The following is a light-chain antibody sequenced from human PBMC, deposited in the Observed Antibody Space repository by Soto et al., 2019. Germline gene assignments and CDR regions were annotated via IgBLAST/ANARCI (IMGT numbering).Light chain of an antibody. J-gene: IGLJ1*01. CDR2: EVI. Sequence: QLVLTQPASVSGSPGQSITISCTGTSSDVGAYNYVSWYQQHPGKAPKLMIYEVINRPSGVSYRFSGSKSGNTASLTISGLQAEDEADYYCSSYTATNTYVFGTGTKLTVL. CDR1: SSDVGAYNY. CDR3: SSYTATNTYV. V-gene: IGLV2-14*01.